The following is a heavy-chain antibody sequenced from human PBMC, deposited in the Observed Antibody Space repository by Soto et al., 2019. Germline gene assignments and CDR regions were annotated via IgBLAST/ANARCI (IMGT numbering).Heavy chain of an antibody. CDR3: ARLTVPLDIVVLPAASYDY. D-gene: IGHD2-2*01. CDR2: INPNSGAT. J-gene: IGHJ4*02. CDR1: GYTFTGYY. V-gene: IGHV1-2*02. Sequence: QVQLVQSGAGVKKPGASVKVSCKASGYTFTGYYIHWVRQAPGQGLEWVGWINPNSGATNYAQKFQGRVTMTRDTSISTAYMELSRLRFDDTAVYYCARLTVPLDIVVLPAASYDYWGQGTLVTVSS.